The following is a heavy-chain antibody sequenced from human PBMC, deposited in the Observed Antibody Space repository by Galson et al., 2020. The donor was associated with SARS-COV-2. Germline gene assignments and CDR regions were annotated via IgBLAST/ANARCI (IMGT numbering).Heavy chain of an antibody. CDR3: TTDSYYYDSSGYPNDAVEI. Sequence: GGSLRLSCAASGFTFSNAWMSWVRQAPGKGLEWVGRIKSKTAGGTTDYAAPVKGRFTISRDDSKNTLYLQMNSLKTEDTAVYYCTTDSYYYDSSGYPNDAVEIWGQGTMVTVSS. J-gene: IGHJ3*02. CDR1: GFTFSNAW. CDR2: IKSKTAGGTT. V-gene: IGHV3-15*01. D-gene: IGHD3-22*01.